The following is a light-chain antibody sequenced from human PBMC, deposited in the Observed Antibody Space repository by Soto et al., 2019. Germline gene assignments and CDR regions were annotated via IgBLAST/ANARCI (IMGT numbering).Light chain of an antibody. CDR1: QSISRY. J-gene: IGKJ2*01. CDR2: STS. CDR3: QQSYRTPYT. V-gene: IGKV1-39*01. Sequence: DIQMTQSPSSLSASVGDRVTITCRASQSISRYLNWYQQKLGKAPKFLIYSTSSLQSGVPSRFSGSGSGTDFSLTISSLQPEDFATYYCQQSYRTPYTFGQGTKLEI.